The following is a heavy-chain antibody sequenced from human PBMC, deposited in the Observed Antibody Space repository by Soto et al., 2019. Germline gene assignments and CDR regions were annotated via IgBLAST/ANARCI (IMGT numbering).Heavy chain of an antibody. V-gene: IGHV5-51*01. D-gene: IGHD3-16*01. CDR2: IFPDDSDT. CDR1: GYIIKNYW. J-gene: IGHJ4*02. CDR3: FRGGVTSRTFDY. Sequence: HGESLKISCKASGYIIKNYWIGWVRQMPGHGLEWMGIIFPDDSDTRYSPSFQGHVTISVDKSISTAYVQWSSLKASDSAIYYCFRGGVTSRTFDYWGQGTLVTVSS.